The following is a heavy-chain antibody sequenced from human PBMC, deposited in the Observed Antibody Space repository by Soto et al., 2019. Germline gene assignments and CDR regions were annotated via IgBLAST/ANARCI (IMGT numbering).Heavy chain of an antibody. J-gene: IGHJ3*02. CDR3: VKEGRTFIAARGYDAFDI. D-gene: IGHD6-6*01. CDR2: ISSNGGST. Sequence: GGSLRLSCSASGFTFSSYAMHWVRQAPGKGLEYVSAISSNGGSTYYADSVKGRFTISRDNSKNTLYLQMSSLRAEDTAVYYCVKEGRTFIAARGYDAFDIWGQGTMVTVSS. V-gene: IGHV3-64D*08. CDR1: GFTFSSYA.